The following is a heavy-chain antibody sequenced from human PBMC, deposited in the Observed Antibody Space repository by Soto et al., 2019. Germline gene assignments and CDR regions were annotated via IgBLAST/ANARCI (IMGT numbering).Heavy chain of an antibody. D-gene: IGHD2-2*01. J-gene: IGHJ6*02. CDR2: LCSVGSNK. CDR3: AKDLVVVVPAARDYYYYYGMDV. V-gene: IGHV3-30*18. CDR1: GFHFSSYD. Sequence: PGGSMRLSCAASGFHFSSYDMSCVRQANGQGLELVPALCSVGSNKYYADSVEGQFTNSRDNSKNTLYLQMNSLRAEDTAVYYCAKDLVVVVPAARDYYYYYGMDVWGQGTTVTVSS.